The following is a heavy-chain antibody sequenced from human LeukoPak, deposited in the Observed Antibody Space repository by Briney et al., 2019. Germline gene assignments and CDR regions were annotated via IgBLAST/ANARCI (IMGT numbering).Heavy chain of an antibody. Sequence: SETLSLTCTVSGYSISSGYYWGWIRQPPGKGLEWIGSIYHSGSTYYNPSLKSRVTISVDTSKTQFSLKLSSVTAADTAVYYCASKVLLDAFDIWGQGTMVTVSS. J-gene: IGHJ3*02. V-gene: IGHV4-38-2*02. CDR3: ASKVLLDAFDI. D-gene: IGHD3-10*01. CDR1: GYSISSGYY. CDR2: IYHSGST.